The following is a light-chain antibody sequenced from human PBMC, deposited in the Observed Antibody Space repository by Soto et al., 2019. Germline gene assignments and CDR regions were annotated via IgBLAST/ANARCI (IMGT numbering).Light chain of an antibody. CDR2: DAS. J-gene: IGKJ2*01. CDR3: QQYGSSPYT. Sequence: EIVLTQSPGTLSLSPGERATLSCRASQSVSSSYLAWYQQKPGQAPRLLIYDASSRATGIPDRFSGSGSGTDFTLTISTLEPADVAVYYCQQYGSSPYTFGEGTKLEIK. V-gene: IGKV3-20*01. CDR1: QSVSSSY.